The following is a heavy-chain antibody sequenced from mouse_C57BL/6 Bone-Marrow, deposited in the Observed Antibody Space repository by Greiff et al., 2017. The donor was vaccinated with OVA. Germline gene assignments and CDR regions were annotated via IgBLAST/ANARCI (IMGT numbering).Heavy chain of an antibody. Sequence: EVKLLESGEGLVKPGGSLKLSCAASGFTFSSYAMSWVRQTPEKRLEWVAYISSGGDYIYYADTVKGRFTISRANARNTLYLQMSSLKSEDTAMYYCTRLLDAMDYWGQGTPVPVSS. J-gene: IGHJ4*01. CDR3: TRLLDAMDY. CDR2: ISSGGDYI. V-gene: IGHV5-9-1*02. D-gene: IGHD2-1*01. CDR1: GFTFSSYA.